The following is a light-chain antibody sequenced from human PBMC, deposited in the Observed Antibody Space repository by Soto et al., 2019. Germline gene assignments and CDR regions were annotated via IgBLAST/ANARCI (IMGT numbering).Light chain of an antibody. J-gene: IGLJ3*02. CDR1: SSDVGGDNY. Sequence: QAALTQPPSASGSPGQSVTISCTGTSSDVGGDNYVSWYQQHPGKAPKLIIYAVSKRPSGVPDRFSGSKSGNTASLTVSGLQAEDEADYYCSSYAGSNNLVFGGGTKLTVL. CDR3: SSYAGSNNLV. CDR2: AVS. V-gene: IGLV2-8*01.